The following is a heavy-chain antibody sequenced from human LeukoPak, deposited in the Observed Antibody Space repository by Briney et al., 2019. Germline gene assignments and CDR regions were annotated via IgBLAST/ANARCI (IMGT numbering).Heavy chain of an antibody. J-gene: IGHJ3*02. D-gene: IGHD5-24*01. Sequence: ASVKVSCKASGYTFTGYYMHWVRQAPGQGLEWMGWINPNSGGTNYARKFQGRVTMTRDTSISTAYMELSRLRSDDTAVYYCARWLQLGGAFDIWGQGTMVTVSS. CDR1: GYTFTGYY. CDR3: ARWLQLGGAFDI. CDR2: INPNSGGT. V-gene: IGHV1-2*02.